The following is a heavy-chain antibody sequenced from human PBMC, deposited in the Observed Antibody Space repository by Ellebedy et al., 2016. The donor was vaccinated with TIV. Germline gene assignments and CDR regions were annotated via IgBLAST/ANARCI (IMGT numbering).Heavy chain of an antibody. CDR3: AKRYRSYFDY. D-gene: IGHD1-1*01. Sequence: PGGSLRLSCAASEFTFNTYGMNWVRHAPAKWLEWVAFISSDGSRKSYADSVKGRLTISRDNSKNTLYLQMNSLREGDTAVYYWAKRYRSYFDYWGQGTLVTVSS. CDR1: EFTFNTYG. V-gene: IGHV3-30*18. CDR2: ISSDGSRK. J-gene: IGHJ4*02.